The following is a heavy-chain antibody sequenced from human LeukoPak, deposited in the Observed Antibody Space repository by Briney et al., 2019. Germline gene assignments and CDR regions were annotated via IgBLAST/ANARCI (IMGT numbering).Heavy chain of an antibody. CDR2: IYYSGST. J-gene: IGHJ4*02. D-gene: IGHD1-1*01. CDR3: ARGYNGLLYYFDY. V-gene: IGHV4-59*01. CDR1: GGSISSYY. Sequence: LETLSLTCTVSGGSISSYYWSWIRQPPGKGLEWIGYIYYSGSTNYNPSLKSRVTISVDTSKNQFSLKLSSVTAADTAVYYCARGYNGLLYYFDYWGQGTLVTVSS.